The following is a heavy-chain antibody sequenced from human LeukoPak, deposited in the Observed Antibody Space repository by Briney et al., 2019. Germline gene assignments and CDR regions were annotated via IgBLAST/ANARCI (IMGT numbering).Heavy chain of an antibody. D-gene: IGHD3-3*01. CDR2: ISAYNGNT. V-gene: IGHV1-18*01. CDR1: RYTFTSYG. J-gene: IGHJ4*02. Sequence: ASVKVSCKASRYTFTSYGISWVRQAPGQGLEWMGWISAYNGNTNYAQKLQGRVTMTTDTSTSTAYMELRSLRSDDTAVYYCARDREIFGVVINDYWGQGTLVTVSS. CDR3: ARDREIFGVVINDY.